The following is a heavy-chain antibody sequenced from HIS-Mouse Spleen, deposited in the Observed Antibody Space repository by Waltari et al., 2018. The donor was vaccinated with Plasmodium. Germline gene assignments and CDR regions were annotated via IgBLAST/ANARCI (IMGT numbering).Heavy chain of an antibody. J-gene: IGHJ4*02. CDR2: IYYSGST. Sequence: QVQLQESGPGLVKPSETLSLTCTVSGGSISSYYWSWIRQPPGKGLEWIAYIYYSGSTNYNPALKIRVTISVDTSKNQFSLKLSSVTAADTAVFYCARGGYSSSSYYVDYWGQGTLVTVSS. CDR1: GGSISSYY. CDR3: ARGGYSSSSYYVDY. D-gene: IGHD6-6*01. V-gene: IGHV4-59*01.